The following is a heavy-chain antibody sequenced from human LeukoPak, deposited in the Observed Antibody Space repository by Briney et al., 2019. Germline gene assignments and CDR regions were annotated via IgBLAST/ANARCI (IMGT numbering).Heavy chain of an antibody. CDR1: GFTFSSYG. D-gene: IGHD6-19*01. CDR2: ISYDGSNK. V-gene: IGHV3-30*18. CDR3: AKEMIAVAGCFDY. Sequence: PGGSLRLSCAASGFTFSSYGMHWVRQAPGKGLEWVAVISYDGSNKYYADSVKGRFTISRGNSKNTLYLQMNSLRAEDTAVYYCAKEMIAVAGCFDYWGQGTLVTVPS. J-gene: IGHJ4*02.